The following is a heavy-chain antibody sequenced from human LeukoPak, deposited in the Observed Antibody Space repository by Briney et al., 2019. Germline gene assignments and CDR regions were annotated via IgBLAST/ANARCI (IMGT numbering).Heavy chain of an antibody. CDR3: AREGTIIRGALLD. CDR2: IYYSGST. CDR1: GGSISSGGYY. Sequence: PSGTLSLTCTVSGGSISSGGYYWSWIRQHPGKGLEWIGYIYYSGSTYYNPSLKSRVTISVATSKNQFSLEVSSVTAADTAVYYCAREGTIIRGALLDWGQGTPVTVSS. D-gene: IGHD3-10*01. J-gene: IGHJ4*02. V-gene: IGHV4-31*03.